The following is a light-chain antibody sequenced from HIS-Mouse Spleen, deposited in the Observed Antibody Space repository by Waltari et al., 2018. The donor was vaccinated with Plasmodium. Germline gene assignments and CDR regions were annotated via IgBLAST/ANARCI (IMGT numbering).Light chain of an antibody. Sequence: EIVMTQSPATLSVSPGERATLSCRARQRVSSNLAWYQQKPGQAPRLLMYGASTRATGIPAMYSGSGSETEFTLTISILQSEDFAVYYGQQYNNGSFTFGPGTKVDIK. CDR1: QRVSSN. CDR2: GAS. J-gene: IGKJ3*01. V-gene: IGKV3-15*01. CDR3: QQYNNGSFT.